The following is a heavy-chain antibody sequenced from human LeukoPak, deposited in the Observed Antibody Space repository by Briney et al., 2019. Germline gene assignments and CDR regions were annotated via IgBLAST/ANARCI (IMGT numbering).Heavy chain of an antibody. Sequence: GGSLRLSCAASGFTFSDYNMRWIRQAPGKGLEWVSSISRSGSTKYYADSVKGRFTISRDNAKNSLFLQMNSLRAEDTAVYYCTTSSTSYSSGWYIWGQGTLVTVSS. CDR3: TTSSTSYSSGWYI. V-gene: IGHV3-11*01. CDR1: GFTFSDYN. J-gene: IGHJ4*02. D-gene: IGHD6-19*01. CDR2: ISRSGSTK.